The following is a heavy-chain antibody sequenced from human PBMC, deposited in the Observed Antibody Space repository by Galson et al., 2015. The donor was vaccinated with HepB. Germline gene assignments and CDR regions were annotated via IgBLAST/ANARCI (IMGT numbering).Heavy chain of an antibody. J-gene: IGHJ5*01. Sequence: SLRLSCAASGFTFSSYSMNWARQAPGNGLEWVANIKLSKSYVYYADSVEGRFSISRDNAINSLYLQMNTLRAEDTAVYYCVKSTIATYSAVGASWGHASLVTVSS. CDR1: GFTFSSYS. V-gene: IGHV3-21*06. D-gene: IGHD1-26*01. CDR2: IKLSKSYV. CDR3: VKSTIATYSAVGAS.